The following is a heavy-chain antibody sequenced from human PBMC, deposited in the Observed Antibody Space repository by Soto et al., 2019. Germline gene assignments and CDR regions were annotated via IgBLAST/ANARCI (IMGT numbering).Heavy chain of an antibody. Sequence: QVQLVQGGTEVKMAGSSVRISCEASGGTLSNYAVSWVRQAPGLGLEWMGGIIPIFGTTTYAQKFQGRITITADETTGSVSMDLTGLRSDDTAVFYCTGAVRTGNYGMDVWGQGTTVTVSS. CDR1: GGTLSNYA. J-gene: IGHJ6*02. CDR3: TGAVRTGNYGMDV. V-gene: IGHV1-69*01. CDR2: IIPIFGTT.